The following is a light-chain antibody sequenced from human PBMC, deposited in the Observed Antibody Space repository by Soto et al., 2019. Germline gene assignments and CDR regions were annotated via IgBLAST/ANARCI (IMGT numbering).Light chain of an antibody. CDR1: QSVTNY. V-gene: IGKV3-11*01. CDR2: DAS. J-gene: IGKJ4*01. Sequence: EIVLTQSPATLSLSPGELSTLSCRASQSVTNYLAWYQQKPGQAPRLLIYDASNRATGIPARFSGSGSGTDFTLTISSLEPEDFAVYYCQQRSNWPLTFGGGTKVDIK. CDR3: QQRSNWPLT.